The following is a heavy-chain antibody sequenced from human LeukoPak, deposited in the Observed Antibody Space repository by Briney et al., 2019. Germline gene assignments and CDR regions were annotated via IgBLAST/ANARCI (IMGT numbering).Heavy chain of an antibody. D-gene: IGHD5-12*01. Sequence: SETLSLTCTVSGGSISDSYLSWIRQPAGKGLEWIGRMYVTGTTNYNPSLRSRVTMSMDTSKNQFSLRLSSVTAADTAVYYCARVGGYDYYYFDYWGQGTLVTVSS. J-gene: IGHJ4*02. CDR1: GGSISDSY. CDR3: ARVGGYDYYYFDY. CDR2: MYVTGTT. V-gene: IGHV4-4*07.